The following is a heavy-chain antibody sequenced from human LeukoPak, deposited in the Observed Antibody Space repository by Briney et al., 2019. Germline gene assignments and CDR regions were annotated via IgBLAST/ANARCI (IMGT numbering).Heavy chain of an antibody. V-gene: IGHV4-4*07. CDR2: IFTSGIT. Sequence: SETLSLTRTVSGDSLNGYYWGWIRQPAGKGLEWIGRIFTSGITKYSPSLRSRVTMSIDTSKNQFSPKLSSVTAADTAVYYCARVDGDYGKGFDPWGQGTLVTVSS. D-gene: IGHD4-17*01. J-gene: IGHJ5*02. CDR3: ARVDGDYGKGFDP. CDR1: GDSLNGYY.